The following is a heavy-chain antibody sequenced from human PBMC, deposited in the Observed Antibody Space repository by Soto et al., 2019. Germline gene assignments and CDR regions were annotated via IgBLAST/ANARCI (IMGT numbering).Heavy chain of an antibody. D-gene: IGHD3-16*02. CDR3: AKVYSASDYIWGSYRYTSDY. CDR2: ISYDGSNK. V-gene: IGHV3-30*18. Sequence: QVQLVESGGGVVQPGRSLRLSCAASAFTFSSYGMHWVRQAPGKGLEWVAVISYDGSNKYYADSVKGRFTISRDNSKNTLYLQMNSLRAEDTAVYYCAKVYSASDYIWGSYRYTSDYWGQGTLVTVSS. CDR1: AFTFSSYG. J-gene: IGHJ4*02.